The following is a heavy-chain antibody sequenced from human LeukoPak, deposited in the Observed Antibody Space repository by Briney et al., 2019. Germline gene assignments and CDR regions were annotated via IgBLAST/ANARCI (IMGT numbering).Heavy chain of an antibody. Sequence: SETLSLTCTVSGDSISSYYWSWIRQPAGKGLEWIGRIYTSGSTNYNPSLKSRVTISGDTSKNQFSLKLSSVTAADTAVYYCARTYSSGPFDDWGQGTLVTVSS. J-gene: IGHJ4*02. CDR2: IYTSGST. CDR1: GDSISSYY. V-gene: IGHV4-4*07. CDR3: ARTYSSGPFDD. D-gene: IGHD3-22*01.